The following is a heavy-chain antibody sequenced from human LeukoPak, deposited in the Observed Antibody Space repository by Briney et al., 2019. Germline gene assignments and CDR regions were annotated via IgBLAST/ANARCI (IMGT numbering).Heavy chain of an antibody. J-gene: IGHJ4*02. V-gene: IGHV1-2*02. Sequence: ASVKVSCKASGYTFTGYYMHWVRQAPGQGLEWMGWINPNSGGTNYAQKFQGRVTMTRDTSISIAYMELSRLRSDDTAVYYCASIYGGNYYFDYWGQGTLVTVSS. CDR3: ASIYGGNYYFDY. CDR2: INPNSGGT. CDR1: GYTFTGYY. D-gene: IGHD4-23*01.